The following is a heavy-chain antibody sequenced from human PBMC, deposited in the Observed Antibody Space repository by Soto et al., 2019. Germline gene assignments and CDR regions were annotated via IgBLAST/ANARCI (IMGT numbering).Heavy chain of an antibody. Sequence: PGGSLRLSCAASVFIFGEYVMTWVRQAPGKGLEWVSAISSSSSNIYYADSVKGRFTISRDNAKNSLYLQMNSLRAEDTAVYYCASGYCSGGSCYSRPGYWGQGTLVTVSS. V-gene: IGHV3-21*01. CDR1: VFIFGEYV. CDR3: ASGYCSGGSCYSRPGY. J-gene: IGHJ4*02. CDR2: ISSSSSNI. D-gene: IGHD2-15*01.